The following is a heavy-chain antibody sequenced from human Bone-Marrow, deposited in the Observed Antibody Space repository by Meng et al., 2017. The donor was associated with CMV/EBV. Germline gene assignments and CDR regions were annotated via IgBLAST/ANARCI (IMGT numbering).Heavy chain of an antibody. J-gene: IGHJ6*02. CDR3: ARANDFWSGYNYYYYGMDV. V-gene: IGHV3-7*01. Sequence: GGSLRLSCAASGFTFSSYWMSWVRQAPGKGLEWVANIKQDGSEKYYVDSVKGRFTISRDNAKNSLYLQMNSLRAEDTAVYYCARANDFWSGYNYYYYGMDVWGQGNTVTVSS. D-gene: IGHD3-3*01. CDR1: GFTFSSYW. CDR2: IKQDGSEK.